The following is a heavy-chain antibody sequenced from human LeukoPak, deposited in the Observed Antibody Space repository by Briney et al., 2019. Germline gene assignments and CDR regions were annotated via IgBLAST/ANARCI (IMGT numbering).Heavy chain of an antibody. CDR2: ISGSGGRT. D-gene: IGHD2-2*01. CDR3: AYYCATGSICYLRDY. CDR1: GFTFIRYP. J-gene: IGHJ4*02. V-gene: IGHV3-23*01. Sequence: AGSLTLSCPPSGFTFIRYPMKWVRQAPGKGLEWVSAISGSGGRTYYAHSVNGRFTISRDNSQNTLYLQMNSLRADDTAVYYCAYYCATGSICYLRDYWGQGTLVTVSS.